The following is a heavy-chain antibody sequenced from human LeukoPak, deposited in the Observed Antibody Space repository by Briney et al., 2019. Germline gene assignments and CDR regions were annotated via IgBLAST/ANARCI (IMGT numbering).Heavy chain of an antibody. CDR2: INHSGST. V-gene: IGHV4-34*01. J-gene: IGHJ4*02. CDR3: ARAPLLYCSSTSCPPADY. Sequence: SETLSLTCAVYGGSFGGYYWSWIRQPPGKGLEWIGEINHSGSTNYNPSLKSRVTISVDTSKNQFSLKLSSVTAADTAVYYCARAPLLYCSSTSCPPADYWGQGTLVTVSS. CDR1: GGSFGGYY. D-gene: IGHD2-2*01.